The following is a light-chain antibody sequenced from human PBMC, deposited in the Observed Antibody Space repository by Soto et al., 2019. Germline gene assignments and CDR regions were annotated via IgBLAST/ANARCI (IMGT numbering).Light chain of an antibody. CDR2: DAS. CDR1: QSVSSY. V-gene: IGKV3-11*01. J-gene: IGKJ3*01. CDR3: QQRSNWPIT. Sequence: EIVLTQSPATLSFSPGERATLSCRTSQSVSSYLAWYQQKPGQAPRLLIYDASNRVTGIPDRFSGSGSGTDFTLTIGSLEPEDFAVYYCQQRSNWPITFGPGTKVDIK.